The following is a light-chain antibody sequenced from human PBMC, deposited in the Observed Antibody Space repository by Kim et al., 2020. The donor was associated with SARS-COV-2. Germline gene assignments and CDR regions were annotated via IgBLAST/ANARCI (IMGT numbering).Light chain of an antibody. CDR2: GAS. CDR1: QSVSSSY. J-gene: IGKJ2*01. CDR3: QQYGSSPWT. V-gene: IGKV3-20*01. Sequence: EIVLTQSPGTLSLSPGERATLSCRASQSVSSSYLDWYQQKPGQAPRLLIYGASSRATGIPDRFSGSGSGTDFTLTISRLEPEDFAVYYCQQYGSSPWTFGQGTKLEI.